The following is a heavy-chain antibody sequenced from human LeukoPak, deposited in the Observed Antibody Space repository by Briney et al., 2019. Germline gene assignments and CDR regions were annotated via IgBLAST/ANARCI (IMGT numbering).Heavy chain of an antibody. CDR1: GFTFSSYA. CDR3: AKGPDCSSTSCYDGAFWYFDY. J-gene: IGHJ4*02. Sequence: QPGGSLRLSCAASGFTFSSYAMSWVRQAPGKGLEWVSAISGSGGSTYYADSVKGRFTISRDNSKNTLYLQMNSLRAEDTAVYYCAKGPDCSSTSCYDGAFWYFDYWGQGTLVTVSS. V-gene: IGHV3-23*01. CDR2: ISGSGGST. D-gene: IGHD2-2*01.